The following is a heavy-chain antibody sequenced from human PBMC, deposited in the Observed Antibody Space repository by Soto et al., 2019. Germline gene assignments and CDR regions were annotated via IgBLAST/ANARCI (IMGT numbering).Heavy chain of an antibody. CDR3: ARAPYSSSSFFFDY. J-gene: IGHJ4*02. V-gene: IGHV1-46*01. CDR2: IHPSGGTT. D-gene: IGHD6-6*01. CDR1: GYTFTAFF. Sequence: GASVKVSCKASGYTFTAFFMHWLRQAPGKGLEWMGIIHPSGGTTNYAQKFQGRVAMTWDTSTSTVYMDLSSLRSDDTAVYYCARAPYSSSSFFFDYWGPGTLVTVS.